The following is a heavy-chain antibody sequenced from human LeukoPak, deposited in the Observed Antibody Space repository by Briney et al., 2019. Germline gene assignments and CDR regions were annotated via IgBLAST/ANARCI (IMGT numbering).Heavy chain of an antibody. J-gene: IGHJ4*02. CDR3: ARGREGNFDY. CDR2: IWYDGSNK. D-gene: IGHD3-10*01. Sequence: PGGSLRLSCAASGFTFSNYGMHWVRQAPGKGLEWVAVIWYDGSNKYYADSVKGRFTISRDNSKNTLYLQMNSLRGEDTAVYYCARGREGNFDYWGQGTLVTVSS. V-gene: IGHV3-33*01. CDR1: GFTFSNYG.